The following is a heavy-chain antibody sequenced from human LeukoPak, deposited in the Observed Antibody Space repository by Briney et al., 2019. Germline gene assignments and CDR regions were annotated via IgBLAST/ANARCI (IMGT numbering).Heavy chain of an antibody. D-gene: IGHD3-22*01. J-gene: IGHJ3*01. CDR3: ASFDYDSSGLSDD. V-gene: IGHV4-34*12. Sequence: SETLYLTRAVHGGSLSGYYWSWIRPPPGKGLEWVWENIQSGSTNYNPSHKSRVTIAVDTSKNQLSLKLSSVTAVDTDVYYCASFDYDSSGLSDDWGQGTMVTVSS. CDR2: NIQSGST. CDR1: GGSLSGYY.